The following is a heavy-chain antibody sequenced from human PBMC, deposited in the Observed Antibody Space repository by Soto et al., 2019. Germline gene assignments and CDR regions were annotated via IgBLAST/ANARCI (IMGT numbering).Heavy chain of an antibody. J-gene: IGHJ5*02. D-gene: IGHD6-13*01. CDR3: ARETYRGYSSSFLADNWFEP. V-gene: IGHV1-18*04. CDR1: GYTFSNYG. Sequence: ASVKVSCKASGYTFSNYGITWVRQAPGQGLEWMGWVSAYNRNTNYAQKFEDRVTMTTDTSTGTAYMELRSLRSDDTAVYFCARETYRGYSSSFLADNWFEPWGQGTLVTVSS. CDR2: VSAYNRNT.